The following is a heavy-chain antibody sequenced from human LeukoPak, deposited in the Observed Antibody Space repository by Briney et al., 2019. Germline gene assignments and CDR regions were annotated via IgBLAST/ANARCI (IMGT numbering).Heavy chain of an antibody. V-gene: IGHV3-53*01. J-gene: IGHJ1*01. CDR1: GFTVSSNY. Sequence: GGSLRLSCEASGFTVSSNYMSWVRQAPGKGLEWVSVIYSGGSTYYADSVKGRFTISRDNSKNTLYLQMNSLRAEDTAVYYCAKAGSGWYDFQHWGQGTLVTVSS. CDR2: IYSGGST. D-gene: IGHD6-19*01. CDR3: AKAGSGWYDFQH.